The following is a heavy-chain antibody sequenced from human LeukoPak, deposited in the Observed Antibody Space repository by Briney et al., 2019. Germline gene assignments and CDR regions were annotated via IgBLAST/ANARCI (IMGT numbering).Heavy chain of an antibody. V-gene: IGHV5-51*01. J-gene: IGHJ3*02. Sequence: GESLQISCKGSGYSFTSYWIGWVRQMPGKGLEWMGIIYPGDSDTRYSPSFQGQVTISADKSISTAYLQWSSLKASDTAMYYCARVEMATMGAFDIWGQGTMVTVSS. CDR1: GYSFTSYW. CDR2: IYPGDSDT. D-gene: IGHD5-24*01. CDR3: ARVEMATMGAFDI.